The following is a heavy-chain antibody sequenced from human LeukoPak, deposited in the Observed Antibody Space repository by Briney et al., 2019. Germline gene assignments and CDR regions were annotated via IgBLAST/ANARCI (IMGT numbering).Heavy chain of an antibody. D-gene: IGHD4-17*01. Sequence: GGALKISYKGSGCSFTSYWIGWGRQRPGKGEERGGIIYPGESDTRYSASFQGQLTISAHKSISTAYLQWSSLKPSDTAMYYCARLPVTMPSFVFDYWGQGTLVTVSS. J-gene: IGHJ4*02. CDR3: ARLPVTMPSFVFDY. V-gene: IGHV5-51*01. CDR2: IYPGESDT. CDR1: GCSFTSYW.